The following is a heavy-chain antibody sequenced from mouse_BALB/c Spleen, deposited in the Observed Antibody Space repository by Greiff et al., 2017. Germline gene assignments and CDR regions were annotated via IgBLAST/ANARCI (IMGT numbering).Heavy chain of an antibody. J-gene: IGHJ4*01. D-gene: IGHD1-1*01. CDR2: ISSGSSTI. CDR1: GFTFSSFG. CDR3: ARLRYYGSSLYYAMDY. V-gene: IGHV5-17*02. Sequence: EVKLVESGGGLVQPGGSRKLSCAASGFTFSSFGMHWVRQAPEKGLEWVAYISSGSSTIYYADTVKGRFTISRDNPKNTLFLQMTSLRSEDTAMYYCARLRYYGSSLYYAMDYWGQGTSVTVSS.